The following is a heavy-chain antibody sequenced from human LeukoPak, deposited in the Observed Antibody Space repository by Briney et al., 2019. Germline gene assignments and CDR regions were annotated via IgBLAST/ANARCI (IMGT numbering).Heavy chain of an antibody. J-gene: IGHJ3*02. CDR3: VRESCSGGSCTYDPFDI. Sequence: GGSLRLSCAASGFPFNSYSMTWVRRVPGKGLEWVAVMSVNGVNKYYADSVRGRFTVSRDISKNTQFLQMNSLRFEDTAVYFCVRESCSGGSCTYDPFDIWGHGTMVTVST. V-gene: IGHV3-30-3*01. D-gene: IGHD2-15*01. CDR1: GFPFNSYS. CDR2: MSVNGVNK.